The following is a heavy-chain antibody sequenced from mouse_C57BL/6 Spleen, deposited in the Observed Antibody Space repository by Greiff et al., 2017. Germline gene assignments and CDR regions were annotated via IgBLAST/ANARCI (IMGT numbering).Heavy chain of an antibody. CDR2: IWSGGST. J-gene: IGHJ1*03. CDR1: GFSLTSYG. CDR3: ARSDHYGSSYGYFDV. D-gene: IGHD1-1*01. Sequence: VQGVESGPGLVQPSQSLSITCTVSGFSLTSYGVHWVRQSPGKGLEWLGVIWSGGSTDYNAAFISRLSISKDNSKSQVFFKMNSLQADDTAIYYCARSDHYGSSYGYFDVWGTGTTVTVSS. V-gene: IGHV2-2*01.